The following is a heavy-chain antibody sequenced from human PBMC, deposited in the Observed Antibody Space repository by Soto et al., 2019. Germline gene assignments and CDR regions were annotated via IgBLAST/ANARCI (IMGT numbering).Heavy chain of an antibody. V-gene: IGHV1-69*02. CDR2: IIPILGIT. CDR3: ARSISAARSDGGY. J-gene: IGHJ4*02. CDR1: GGTFSSDT. D-gene: IGHD2-15*01. Sequence: QVPLVQSGAEMKKPGSSVKVSCKPSGGTFSSDTITWVRQAPGQGLEWMGRIIPILGITNYAQQCQGRVTTPADKATGAAVVELSSVRSAGTTVYYCARSISAARSDGGYRGEGALMTASS.